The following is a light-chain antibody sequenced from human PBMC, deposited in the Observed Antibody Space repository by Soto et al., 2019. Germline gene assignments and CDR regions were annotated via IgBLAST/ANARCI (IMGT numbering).Light chain of an antibody. Sequence: SYELTQSPSMSVAPGQTATITCGGSNIGSKSVQWYQQKSGQAPVLVVYDDTDRPSGIPERFSGSNSGNTATLTISRVEAEDEADYSCQVWDSGPDHVVFGGGTKVTVL. CDR3: QVWDSGPDHVV. CDR2: DDT. CDR1: NIGSKS. J-gene: IGLJ2*01. V-gene: IGLV3-21*02.